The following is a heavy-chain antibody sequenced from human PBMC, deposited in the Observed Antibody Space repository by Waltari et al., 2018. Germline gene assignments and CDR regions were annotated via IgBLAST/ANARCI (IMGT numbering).Heavy chain of an antibody. D-gene: IGHD6-13*01. Sequence: EVQLVESGGGLVQPGGSLRLSCASSGFTFSSYDMHWVRQATGNGLEWVSAIVIACDTDYPGAVKGRFTISRENAKNSLYLTMHSLRAADTAVYYCARAEGQQLVHYFDYWGQGTLVTVSS. V-gene: IGHV3-13*01. CDR2: IVIACDT. CDR1: GFTFSSYD. J-gene: IGHJ4*02. CDR3: ARAEGQQLVHYFDY.